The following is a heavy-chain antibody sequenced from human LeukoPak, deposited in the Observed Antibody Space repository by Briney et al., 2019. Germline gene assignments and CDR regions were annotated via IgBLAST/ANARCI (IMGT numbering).Heavy chain of an antibody. CDR3: VSPRGFSYGYFDY. V-gene: IGHV4-39*01. Sequence: SETLSLTCTVSVGSISSSNAYWGRSRQPPGKGLEWIGSIYYSKNTYYNPSLKSRVTISADTSKNQFSLTLGTVSATDTAVYYCVSPRGFSYGYFDYWGQGTLVTVSS. J-gene: IGHJ4*02. D-gene: IGHD5-18*01. CDR2: IYYSKNT. CDR1: VGSISSSNAY.